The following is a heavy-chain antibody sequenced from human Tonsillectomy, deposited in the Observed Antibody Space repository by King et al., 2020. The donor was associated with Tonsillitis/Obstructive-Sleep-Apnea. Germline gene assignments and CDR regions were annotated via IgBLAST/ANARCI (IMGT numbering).Heavy chain of an antibody. CDR3: ASGSVGATKGDY. V-gene: IGHV3-30*04. D-gene: IGHD1-26*01. J-gene: IGHJ4*01. CDR2: ISYDGSNK. CDR1: GFTFSSYA. Sequence: VQLVESGGGVVQPGRSLRLSCAASGFTFSSYAMHWVRQAPGKGLEWVAVISYDGSNKYYADSVKGRFTISRDNSKNTLYLQMNSLRAEDTAVYYCASGSVGATKGDYWGHGTLVTVSS.